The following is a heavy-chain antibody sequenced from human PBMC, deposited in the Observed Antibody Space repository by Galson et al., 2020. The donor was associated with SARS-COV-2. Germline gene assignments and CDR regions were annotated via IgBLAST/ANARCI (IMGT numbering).Heavy chain of an antibody. J-gene: IGHJ6*02. D-gene: IGHD1-20*01. Sequence: GGSLRLSCAASGFTFSDYYMSWIRPAPGKGLEWVSYISSSGSTIYSADSVKGRFTISRDNAKNSLYLQMNSLRAEDTAVYYCARDSLITGTTFIYYGMDVWGQGTTGTVSS. CDR1: GFTFSDYY. CDR2: ISSSGSTI. CDR3: ARDSLITGTTFIYYGMDV. V-gene: IGHV3-11*01.